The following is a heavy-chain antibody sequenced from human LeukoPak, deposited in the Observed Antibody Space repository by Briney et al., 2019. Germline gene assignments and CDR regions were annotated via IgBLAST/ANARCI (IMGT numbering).Heavy chain of an antibody. CDR3: ARLGDCGHDCYSHDY. D-gene: IGHD2-21*01. CDR2: IYYNGDT. CDR1: GGSISGYH. Sequence: SETLSLTCIVSGGSISGYHWGWVRQPPGKGLEYISFIYYNGDTNSNPSLKSRVTMSVDTSKNQFSLKLSSVTAADTAVYYCARLGDCGHDCYSHDYWGQGTLVTVSS. V-gene: IGHV4-59*08. J-gene: IGHJ4*02.